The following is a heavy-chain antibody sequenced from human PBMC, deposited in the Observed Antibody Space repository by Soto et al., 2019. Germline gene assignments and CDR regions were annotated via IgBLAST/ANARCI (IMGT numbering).Heavy chain of an antibody. CDR1: GVTFSSYE. CDR2: ISGSGASK. J-gene: IGHJ3*02. V-gene: IGHV3-48*03. D-gene: IGHD3-10*02. CDR3: TXXXFXXXXVETFDI. Sequence: EVQLVESGGGLVQPGGSMKVSCAASGVTFSSYEVNWVRQAPGKGLEWVSSISGSGASKYYAESVKGRFTISRDNAQNSVDLQMNSLRAEXTAIYYXTXXXFXXXXVETFDIWGQGTMVTVSS.